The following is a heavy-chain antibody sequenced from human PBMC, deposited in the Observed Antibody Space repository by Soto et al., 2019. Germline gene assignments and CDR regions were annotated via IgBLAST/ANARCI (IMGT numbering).Heavy chain of an antibody. V-gene: IGHV4-59*08. CDR2: IYYSGST. Sequence: SETLSLTCTVSGGSISSYYWSWIRQPPGKGLEWIGYIYYSGSTNYNPSLKSRVTISVDTSKNQFSLKLSSVTAADTAVYYCARHKGVYSGWNYFDYWGQGTLVTVSS. CDR1: GGSISSYY. CDR3: ARHKGVYSGWNYFDY. D-gene: IGHD6-19*01. J-gene: IGHJ4*02.